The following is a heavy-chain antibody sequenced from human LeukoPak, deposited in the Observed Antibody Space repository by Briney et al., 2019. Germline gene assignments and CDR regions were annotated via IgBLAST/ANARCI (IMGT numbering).Heavy chain of an antibody. Sequence: ASVKVSCKASGGTFSSYAISWVRQAPGQGLEWMGWMNPNSGNTGYAQKFQGRVTITRNTSISTAYMELSSLRSEDTAVYYCARRVIYYDILTGGYYGMDVWGQGTTVTVSS. D-gene: IGHD3-9*01. V-gene: IGHV1-8*03. CDR1: GGTFSSYA. J-gene: IGHJ6*02. CDR2: MNPNSGNT. CDR3: ARRVIYYDILTGGYYGMDV.